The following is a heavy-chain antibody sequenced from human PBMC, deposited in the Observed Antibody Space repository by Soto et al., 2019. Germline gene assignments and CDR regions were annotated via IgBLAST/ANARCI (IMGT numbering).Heavy chain of an antibody. CDR1: GASVTSGDYY. D-gene: IGHD3-3*01. CDR2: IHDSGTT. Sequence: QAQLQESGPGLVRPSQTLSLSCSVSGASVTSGDYYWNWIRQTPGTGLEWLGYIHDSGTTPYNPSLKSRVTIPRDTPQSQFSLKLTSVSAADTAVYFCARGGLYDLWSGLFDWGQGIRVTVSS. J-gene: IGHJ4*02. V-gene: IGHV4-30-4*01. CDR3: ARGGLYDLWSGLFD.